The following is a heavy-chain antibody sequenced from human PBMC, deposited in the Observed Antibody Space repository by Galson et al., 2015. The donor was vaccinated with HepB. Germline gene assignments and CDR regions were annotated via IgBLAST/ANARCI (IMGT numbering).Heavy chain of an antibody. CDR3: AREFGGRGGYSYSYYYFGMDV. CDR2: IWSDGSQK. D-gene: IGHD3-16*01. J-gene: IGHJ6*02. Sequence: SLRLSCAASGFTFSNYGMFWVRQAPGKGLKWVTVIWSDGSQKYYADSVKGRFTVSRDNSKNTLYLQMNSLRAEDTAVYYCAREFGGRGGYSYSYYYFGMDVWGQGTTVTVSS. V-gene: IGHV3-33*07. CDR1: GFTFSNYG.